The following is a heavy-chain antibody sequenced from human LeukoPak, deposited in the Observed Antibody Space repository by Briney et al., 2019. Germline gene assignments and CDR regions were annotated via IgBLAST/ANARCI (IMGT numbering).Heavy chain of an antibody. Sequence: SETLSLTCTVSGGAISSNYWSWIRQPAGKGLEWIGQIYTSGSTNYNPSLKSRVTISVNTSKNQFSLKLSSVTAADTAVYYCARDQGYNWNEDDAFDIWGQGTMVTVSS. CDR2: IYTSGST. CDR1: GGAISSNY. V-gene: IGHV4-4*07. CDR3: ARDQGYNWNEDDAFDI. D-gene: IGHD1-1*01. J-gene: IGHJ3*02.